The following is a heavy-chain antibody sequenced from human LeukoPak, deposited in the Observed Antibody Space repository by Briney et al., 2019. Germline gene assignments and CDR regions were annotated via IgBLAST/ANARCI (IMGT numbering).Heavy chain of an antibody. CDR2: VSPDG. J-gene: IGHJ4*02. V-gene: IGHV3-74*01. CDR1: GFTFRNSW. Sequence: GGSLRLSCAASGFTFRNSWMHWVRQAPGKGLVWVSHVSPDGSYAGSVEGRFTISRDNAKNTIFLQMNSLRAEDTAVYYCARDLSFSPDFWGRGTLVTVSS. CDR3: ARDLSFSPDF.